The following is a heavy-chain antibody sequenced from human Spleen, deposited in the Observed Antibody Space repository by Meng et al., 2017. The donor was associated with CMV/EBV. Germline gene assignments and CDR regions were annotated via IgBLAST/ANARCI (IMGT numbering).Heavy chain of an antibody. V-gene: IGHV3-21*01. D-gene: IGHD3-10*01. CDR3: SRAARGNDY. CDR2: ISSSSNYI. J-gene: IGHJ4*02. CDR1: GFTFSSYS. Sequence: LSLTCAASGFTFSSYSMSWVRQAPGKGLEWVSSISSSSNYIYYADSMKGRFTISRDNAKNSLYLQMNSLRAEDTAVYYCSRAARGNDYWGQGTLVTVSS.